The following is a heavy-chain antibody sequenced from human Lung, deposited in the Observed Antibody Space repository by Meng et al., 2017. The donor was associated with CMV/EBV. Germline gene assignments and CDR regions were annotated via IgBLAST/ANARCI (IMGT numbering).Heavy chain of an antibody. CDR1: GCTFTNYY. D-gene: IGHD2-15*01. V-gene: IGHV1-8*01. Sequence: GGEVKNPGLLMSVACKSFGCTFTNYYINWVRQATGQGLGWRGGMKPNSGNTGYAQKFQGRVTMTRNTSISTAYMELGSLRSEDTAVYYWAIEYCSGGSCPVFDPWGQGTLVTVSS. CDR2: MKPNSGNT. J-gene: IGHJ5*02. CDR3: AIEYCSGGSCPVFDP.